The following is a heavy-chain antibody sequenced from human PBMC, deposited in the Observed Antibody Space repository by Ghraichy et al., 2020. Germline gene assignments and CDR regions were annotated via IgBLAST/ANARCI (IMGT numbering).Heavy chain of an antibody. D-gene: IGHD3-16*01. Sequence: LSLTCAASGFTFNKFWMSWVRQAPGKGLEWVANMNDDGREKHYVDSVKGRFTMSRDNAKNSFFLQMSSLRADDTAVYYCARGGENRGEAVYWGQGTLVSVSS. V-gene: IGHV3-7*03. J-gene: IGHJ4*02. CDR3: ARGGENRGEAVY. CDR2: MNDDGREK. CDR1: GFTFNKFW.